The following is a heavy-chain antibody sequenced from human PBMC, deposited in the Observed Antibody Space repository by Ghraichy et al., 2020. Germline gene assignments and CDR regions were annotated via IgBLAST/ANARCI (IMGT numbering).Heavy chain of an antibody. Sequence: SETLSLTCTVSGGSISSYYWSWIRQPPGKGLEWIGYIYYSGSTNYNPSLKSRVTISVDTSKNQFSLKLSSVTAADTAVYYCARGGVVVVAATTFDYWGQGTLVTVSS. CDR2: IYYSGST. CDR3: ARGGVVVVAATTFDY. D-gene: IGHD2-15*01. J-gene: IGHJ4*02. V-gene: IGHV4-59*01. CDR1: GGSISSYY.